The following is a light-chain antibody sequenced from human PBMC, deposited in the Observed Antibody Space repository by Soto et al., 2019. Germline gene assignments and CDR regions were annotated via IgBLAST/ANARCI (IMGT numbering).Light chain of an antibody. CDR2: GAF. J-gene: IGKJ4*01. CDR3: QQYGSLVT. Sequence: EIVLTQSPGTLSLSPGERATLSCRASQSVSSSYLAWYQQKPGQAPRLLIYGAFSRATGIPDRFSGSGSGTDFTLTISRLEPEDFALYYCQQYGSLVTFGGGTKVEIQ. CDR1: QSVSSSY. V-gene: IGKV3-20*01.